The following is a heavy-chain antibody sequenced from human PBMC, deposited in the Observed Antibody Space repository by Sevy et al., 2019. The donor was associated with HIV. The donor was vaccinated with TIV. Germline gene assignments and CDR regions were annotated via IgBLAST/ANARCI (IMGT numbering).Heavy chain of an antibody. Sequence: GGSLRLSCAASGSSFSNYWMNWVRQAPGKGLEWVANIKPDGSEKYYVDSVKGRFTISRDNAKQSLFLQMNSLRAEDMAVYYCARDVGWQRFDPWGQGTLVTVSS. D-gene: IGHD2-15*01. CDR1: GSSFSNYW. CDR3: ARDVGWQRFDP. J-gene: IGHJ5*02. CDR2: IKPDGSEK. V-gene: IGHV3-7*01.